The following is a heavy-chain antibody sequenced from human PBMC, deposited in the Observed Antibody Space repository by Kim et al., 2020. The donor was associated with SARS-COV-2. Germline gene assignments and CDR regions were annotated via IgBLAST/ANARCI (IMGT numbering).Heavy chain of an antibody. CDR2: KAHNNAT. D-gene: IGHD6-25*01. J-gene: IGHJ4*02. CDR3: TSLITA. Sequence: KAHNNATTYGASVKGRFTISRDDSKNTAYLQMNSLKTEDTAVYYCTSLITAWGQGTLVTVSS. V-gene: IGHV3-73*01.